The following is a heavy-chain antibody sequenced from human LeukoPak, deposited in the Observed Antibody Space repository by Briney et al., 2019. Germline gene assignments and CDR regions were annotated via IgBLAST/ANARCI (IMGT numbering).Heavy chain of an antibody. J-gene: IGHJ5*02. CDR3: ARWAGSGSYLKDYFDP. Sequence: GGSLRLSCTASGFTFSGHWIHWVRQPPGMGLVWVSRINERGTDSMYAESVKGRFTISRDNAKNTVYLQMNSLRAEDTGIYYCARWAGSGSYLKDYFDPWGQGTLVTVSS. V-gene: IGHV3-74*03. CDR2: INERGTDS. CDR1: GFTFSGHW. D-gene: IGHD3-10*01.